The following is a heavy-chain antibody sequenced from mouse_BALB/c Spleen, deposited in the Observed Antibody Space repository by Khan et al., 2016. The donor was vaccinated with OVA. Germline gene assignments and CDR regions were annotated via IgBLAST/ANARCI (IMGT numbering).Heavy chain of an antibody. V-gene: IGHV1S56*01. J-gene: IGHJ4*01. CDR2: IYPGNINT. CDR1: GYTFTTYY. Sequence: QVQLQESGPELVKPGASVRISCKASGYTFTTYYIHWVRQRPGQGLEWIGWIYPGNINTKYNERYKGKATLTAAKSSSTAYIHISSLTSEDSSVYFFVRDDYFGGDAMDYWGQGTSVTVSS. CDR3: VRDDYFGGDAMDY. D-gene: IGHD2-4*01.